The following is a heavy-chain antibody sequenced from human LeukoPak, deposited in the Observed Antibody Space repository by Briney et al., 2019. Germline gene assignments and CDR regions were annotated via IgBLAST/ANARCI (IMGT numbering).Heavy chain of an antibody. J-gene: IGHJ4*02. V-gene: IGHV3-48*01. CDR3: ARDAYYDFWSGYYRVPYPPPLGVIEY. D-gene: IGHD3-3*01. Sequence: GGSLRLSCAASGFTFSSYSMNWVRQAPGKGLEWVSYISSSSSTIYYADSVKGRFTISRDNAKNSLYLQMNSLRAEDTAVYYCARDAYYDFWSGYYRVPYPPPLGVIEYWGQGTLVTVSS. CDR1: GFTFSSYS. CDR2: ISSSSSTI.